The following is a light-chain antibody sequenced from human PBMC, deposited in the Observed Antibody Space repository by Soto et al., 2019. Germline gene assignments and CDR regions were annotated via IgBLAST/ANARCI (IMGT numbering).Light chain of an antibody. V-gene: IGKV1-39*01. CDR1: QSITTY. Sequence: DIQMTQSPSSLSASVGDRVIITCRTSQSITTYLNWYQQKPGKAPKLLIYAASTLQSGVPSRFSGSGSGTDFTLTISSLQPEDFATYYCQQRFTFGPGTKVDI. J-gene: IGKJ3*01. CDR3: QQRFT. CDR2: AAS.